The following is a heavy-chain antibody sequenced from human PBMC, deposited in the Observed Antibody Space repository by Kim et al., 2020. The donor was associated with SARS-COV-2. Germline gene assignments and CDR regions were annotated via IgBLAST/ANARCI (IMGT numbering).Heavy chain of an antibody. CDR1: GFTFSGFE. Sequence: GGSLRLSCAASGFTFSGFEMHWVRQAPRKGLEWVSYISSSGSTIYYADSVKGRFTISRDNAKNSLYLQMNSLRAEDTAIYYCARDRGYTLGSTNFDYWGQGTLVTVSS. D-gene: IGHD2-2*01. V-gene: IGHV3-48*03. J-gene: IGHJ4*02. CDR3: ARDRGYTLGSTNFDY. CDR2: ISSSGSTI.